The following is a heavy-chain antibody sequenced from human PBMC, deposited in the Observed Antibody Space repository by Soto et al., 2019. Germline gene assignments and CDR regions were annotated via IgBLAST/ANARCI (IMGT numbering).Heavy chain of an antibody. Sequence: QVQLQESGPGLVKPSGTLSLTCAVSGGSISSSNWWSWVRQPPGKGLEWIGEIYHSGSTNYNPSLKSLVTISVDKSKNHFSLQLRSVTAADTAVYYCARCLESGGSGYGVGAFDIWGQGTMVTVSS. CDR3: ARCLESGGSGYGVGAFDI. D-gene: IGHD2-15*01. V-gene: IGHV4-4*02. CDR1: GGSISSSNW. J-gene: IGHJ3*02. CDR2: IYHSGST.